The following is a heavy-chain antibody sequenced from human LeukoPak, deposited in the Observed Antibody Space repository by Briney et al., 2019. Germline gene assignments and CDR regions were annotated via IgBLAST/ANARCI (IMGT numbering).Heavy chain of an antibody. J-gene: IGHJ4*02. CDR2: ISWNSGSI. CDR1: GFTFDDYA. Sequence: GGSLRLSCAASGFTFDDYAMRWVRQAPGKGLEWVSGISWNSGSIGYADSVKGRFTISRDNAKNSLYLQMNSLRAEDTALYYCAKDAAYYYDSSGYWGPYYFDYWGQGTLVTVSS. V-gene: IGHV3-9*01. CDR3: AKDAAYYYDSSGYWGPYYFDY. D-gene: IGHD3-22*01.